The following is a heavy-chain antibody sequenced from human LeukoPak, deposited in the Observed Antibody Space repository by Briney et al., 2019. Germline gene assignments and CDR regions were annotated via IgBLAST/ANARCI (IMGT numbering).Heavy chain of an antibody. CDR1: GFTFNSYS. CDR3: ARDYYFDY. J-gene: IGHJ4*02. Sequence: GGCLRLSCAASGFTFNSYSMNWVRQAPGKGLEWVSYISSSSSTIYYADSVKGRFTISRDNAKNSLYLQMNSLRAEDTAVYYCARDYYFDYWGQGTLVTVSS. V-gene: IGHV3-48*01. CDR2: ISSSSSTI.